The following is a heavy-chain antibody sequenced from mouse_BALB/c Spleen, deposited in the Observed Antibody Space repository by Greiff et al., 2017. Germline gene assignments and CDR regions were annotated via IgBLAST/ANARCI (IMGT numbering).Heavy chain of an antibody. CDR2: INSNGGST. CDR1: GFTFSSYG. D-gene: IGHD2-4*01. J-gene: IGHJ4*01. V-gene: IGHV5-6-3*01. Sequence: EVKVVESGGGLVQPGGSLKLSCAASGFTFSSYGMSWVRQTPDKRLELVATINSNGGSTYYPDSVKGRFTISRDNAKNTLYLQMSSLKSEDTAMYYCARVEDYDGSMDYWGQGTSVTVSS. CDR3: ARVEDYDGSMDY.